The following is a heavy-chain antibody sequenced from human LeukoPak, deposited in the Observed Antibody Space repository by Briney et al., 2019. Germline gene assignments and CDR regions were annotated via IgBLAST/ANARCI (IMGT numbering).Heavy chain of an antibody. J-gene: IGHJ3*01. V-gene: IGHV3-15*01. CDR3: TSTPGGGGSRCF. CDR1: GCTLSNAW. Sequence: PGGSLRLSCAATGCTLSNAWMNWVRQAPGKGLEWVGLIKSKADGGTTDYTAPVKGRFTISRDDSKNTLYLEMSSLKTEDTAVYYCTSTPGGGGSRCFWGRGIMVTVSS. CDR2: IKSKADGGTT. D-gene: IGHD2-15*01.